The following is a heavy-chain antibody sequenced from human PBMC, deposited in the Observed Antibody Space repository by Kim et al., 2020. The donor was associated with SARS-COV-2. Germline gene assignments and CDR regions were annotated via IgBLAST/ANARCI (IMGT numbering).Heavy chain of an antibody. J-gene: IGHJ4*02. CDR3: ARDTDIVVVPAAMHAFDY. D-gene: IGHD2-2*01. V-gene: IGHV3-30*01. Sequence: KGRLTISRDNAKNTLYLQMNSLRAEDTAVYYCARDTDIVVVPAAMHAFDYWGQGTLVTVSS.